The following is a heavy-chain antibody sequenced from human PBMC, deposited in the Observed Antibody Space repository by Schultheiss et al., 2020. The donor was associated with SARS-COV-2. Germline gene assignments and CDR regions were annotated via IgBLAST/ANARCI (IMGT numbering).Heavy chain of an antibody. D-gene: IGHD3-3*01. Sequence: SETLSLTCTVSGGSISSGGYYWSWIRQHPGKGLEWIGYIYYSGSTYYNPSLKSRVTISVDTSKNQFSLKLSSVTAADTAVYYCARGGPYYDFWSGWGQGTLVTVSS. V-gene: IGHV4-31*03. CDR3: ARGGPYYDFWSG. CDR1: GGSISSGGYY. CDR2: IYYSGST. J-gene: IGHJ4*02.